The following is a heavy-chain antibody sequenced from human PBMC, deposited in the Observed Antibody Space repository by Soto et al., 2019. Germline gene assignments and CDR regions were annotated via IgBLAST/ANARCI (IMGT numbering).Heavy chain of an antibody. J-gene: IGHJ4*02. D-gene: IGHD3-22*01. V-gene: IGHV3-30*18. CDR2: ISHDGSKT. CDR1: GFTFNSYG. Sequence: GGSLRLSCAASGFTFNSYGIHWVRQAPGKGLEWVAVISHDGSKTNYADSVKGRVTMSRDNSKNTIYLQMNSLRAEDTAVYYCTKTGYSNSGGSPSFQYWGQGTLVTVSS. CDR3: TKTGYSNSGGSPSFQY.